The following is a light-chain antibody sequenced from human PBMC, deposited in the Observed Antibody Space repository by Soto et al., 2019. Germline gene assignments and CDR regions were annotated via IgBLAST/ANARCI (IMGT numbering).Light chain of an antibody. CDR3: QQYGSSPLT. CDR1: QSVSSSY. CDR2: GAS. Sequence: EIVLTQSPGTLSLSTGERATLSCRASQSVSSSYLAWYQQKPGQAPRLLIYGASSRATGIPDRFSGSGSGTDFTLTISRLEPEDFAVYYCQQYGSSPLTFCGGTKVEIK. V-gene: IGKV3-20*01. J-gene: IGKJ4*01.